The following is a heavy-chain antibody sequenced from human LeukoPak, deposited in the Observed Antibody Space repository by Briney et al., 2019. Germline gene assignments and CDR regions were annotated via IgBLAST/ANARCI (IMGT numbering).Heavy chain of an antibody. Sequence: PGGSLRLSCAASGFTFSSYSMNWVRQAPGKGLEWVSPISSSSSYIYYADSVKGRFTISRDNAENSLYLQLNSLRAEDTAVYYCARDRGEVVDYWGQGTLVTVSS. CDR2: ISSSSSYI. CDR3: ARDRGEVVDY. CDR1: GFTFSSYS. J-gene: IGHJ4*02. D-gene: IGHD2-21*01. V-gene: IGHV3-21*01.